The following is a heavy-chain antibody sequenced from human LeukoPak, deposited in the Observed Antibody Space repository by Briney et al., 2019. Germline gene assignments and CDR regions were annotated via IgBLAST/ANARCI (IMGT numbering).Heavy chain of an antibody. CDR3: AREPPGMVATGEYDY. J-gene: IGHJ4*02. D-gene: IGHD5-12*01. CDR1: GFTFSSYA. V-gene: IGHV3-30*04. Sequence: GGSLRLSCAASGFTFSSYAMHWVRQAPGKGLEWVAVIPYDGSNKYYADSVKGRFTISRDNSKNTLYLQMNSLRAEDTAVYYCAREPPGMVATGEYDYWGQGTLVTVSS. CDR2: IPYDGSNK.